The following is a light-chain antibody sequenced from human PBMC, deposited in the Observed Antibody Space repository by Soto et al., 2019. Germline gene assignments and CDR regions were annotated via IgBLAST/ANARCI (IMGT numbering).Light chain of an antibody. CDR1: QSVSSY. J-gene: IGKJ3*01. Sequence: EIVLTQSPATLSLSPGERATLSCRASQSVSSYLAWYQQKPGQAPRLLIYDASNRATGIPARFSGSGSGTDLTPTISSLEAEDFAVYYCQQRSNWSLFTFGPGTKVDIK. CDR2: DAS. V-gene: IGKV3-11*01. CDR3: QQRSNWSLFT.